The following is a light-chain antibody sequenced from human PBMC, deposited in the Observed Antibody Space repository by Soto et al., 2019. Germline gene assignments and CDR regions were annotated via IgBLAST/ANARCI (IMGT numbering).Light chain of an antibody. V-gene: IGKV3-20*01. CDR3: QEYGRSPPYT. CDR2: DAS. Sequence: EMVLTQSPGTLSLSPGERATFSCRASEGVNGRYLAWYQQKPGQAPRLLIYDASTRATAIPDRFTGSGSGTDFTLTISRLEPEDFAVYYCQEYGRSPPYTFGQGTKLEIK. J-gene: IGKJ2*01. CDR1: EGVNGRY.